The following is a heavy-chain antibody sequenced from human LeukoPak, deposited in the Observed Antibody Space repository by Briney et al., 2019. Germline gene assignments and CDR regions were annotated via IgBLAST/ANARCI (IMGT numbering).Heavy chain of an antibody. J-gene: IGHJ6*02. CDR3: ARQTPGQYGMDV. CDR1: GYTFTSYW. V-gene: IGHV5-51*01. CDR2: IHPGDSNN. Sequence: GESLKISCKGPGYTFTSYWIGWVRQMPGKGLEWMGIIHPGDSNNRYGPSFQGQVTISADKSIGTAYLQWSSLKASDTAVYYCARQTPGQYGMDVWGQGTTVTVSS.